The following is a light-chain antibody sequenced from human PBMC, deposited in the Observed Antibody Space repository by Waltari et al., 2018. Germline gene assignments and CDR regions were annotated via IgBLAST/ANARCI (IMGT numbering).Light chain of an antibody. Sequence: EIVLTQSPATLSMSPGEIATLSCRASLSVGSQLVWYHQSPGQAPSLLIYDSTNRATGIPARFSGSGSGTDFSLSISSLEPEDFGVYYCQQRSNWPIVFGQGTRLEIK. CDR2: DST. V-gene: IGKV3-11*01. J-gene: IGKJ5*01. CDR3: QQRSNWPIV. CDR1: LSVGSQ.